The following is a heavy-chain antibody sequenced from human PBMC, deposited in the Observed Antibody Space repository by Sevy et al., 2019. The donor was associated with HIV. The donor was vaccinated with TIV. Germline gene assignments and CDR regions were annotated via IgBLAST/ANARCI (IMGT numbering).Heavy chain of an antibody. V-gene: IGHV4-30-2*01. CDR3: ARRMATMTDSFYI. J-gene: IGHJ3*02. Sequence: SETLSLTCDVSGASISSGGYSWNWIRQPPGKGLEWIGFIYHGGSTYYNPSLQSRVTMSVDRPKNQFSLKLTSVTAADTAGYYCARRMATMTDSFYIWGQGTLVTV. CDR2: IYHGGST. CDR1: GASISSGGYS. D-gene: IGHD5-12*01.